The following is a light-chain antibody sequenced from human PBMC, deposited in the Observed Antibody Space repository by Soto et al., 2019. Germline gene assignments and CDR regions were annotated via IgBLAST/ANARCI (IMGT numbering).Light chain of an antibody. V-gene: IGKV1-5*01. CDR1: QSISSW. CDR2: DAS. CDR3: QQYNTYVT. J-gene: IGKJ3*01. Sequence: DIQMTQSPSTLSASVGDRVTITCRASQSISSWLAWYQQKSGKAPKLLIYDASSLQSGVPSRFSGSGSGTEFTLTINSLQPDDFATYYCQQYNTYVTFGPGTKVDIK.